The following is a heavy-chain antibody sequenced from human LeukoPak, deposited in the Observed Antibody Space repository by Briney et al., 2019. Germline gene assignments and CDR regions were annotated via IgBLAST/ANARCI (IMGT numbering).Heavy chain of an antibody. CDR1: GGTFSSYA. Sequence: RASVKVSCKASGGTFSSYAISWVRQAPGQGLEWMGRIIPILGIANYAQKFQGRVTITADKSTSTAYMELSSLRSEDTAVYYCAREESGGYFDYWGQGTLVTVSS. J-gene: IGHJ4*02. CDR2: IIPILGIA. V-gene: IGHV1-69*04. CDR3: AREESGGYFDY. D-gene: IGHD2-8*02.